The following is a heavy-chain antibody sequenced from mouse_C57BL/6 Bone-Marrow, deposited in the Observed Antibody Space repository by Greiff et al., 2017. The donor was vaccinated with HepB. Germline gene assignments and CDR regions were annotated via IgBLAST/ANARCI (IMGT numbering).Heavy chain of an antibody. J-gene: IGHJ1*03. CDR2: IDPENGDT. CDR3: TTGYGSSYWYFDV. CDR1: GFNIKDDY. V-gene: IGHV14-4*01. D-gene: IGHD1-1*01. Sequence: VQLKQSGAELVRPGASVKLSCTASGFNIKDDYMHWVKQRPEQGLEWIGWIDPENGDTEYASKFQGKATITADTSSNTAYLQLSSLTSEDTAVYYCTTGYGSSYWYFDVWGTGNTVTVSS.